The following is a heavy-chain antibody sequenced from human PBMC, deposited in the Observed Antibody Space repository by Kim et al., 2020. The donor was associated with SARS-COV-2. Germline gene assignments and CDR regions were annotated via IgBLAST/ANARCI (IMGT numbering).Heavy chain of an antibody. J-gene: IGHJ3*02. CDR2: IYPGDSDT. CDR3: ARQLPDSSGYGAFDI. CDR1: GYSFTSYW. V-gene: IGHV5-51*01. D-gene: IGHD3-22*01. Sequence: GESLKISCKGSGYSFTSYWIGWVRQMPGKGLEWMGIIYPGDSDTRYSPSFQGQVTISADKSISTAYLQWSSLKASDTAMYYCARQLPDSSGYGAFDIWGQGTMVTVSS.